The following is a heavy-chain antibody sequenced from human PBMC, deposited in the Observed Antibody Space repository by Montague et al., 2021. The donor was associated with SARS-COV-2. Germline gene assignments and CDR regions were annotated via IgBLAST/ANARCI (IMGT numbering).Heavy chain of an antibody. CDR1: GGSITSFY. D-gene: IGHD3-3*01. CDR2: IFPRGSA. CDR3: ARERRPTHGFLEWGAPRDYHYYDSVDV. Sequence: SETLSLTCTVSGGSITSFYWSWIRQSPGEGLEWIGDIFPRGSANYNPALKSRVTISVDTSQNLISLHMRSVAAGDTAVYHCARERRPTHGFLEWGAPRDYHYYDSVDVWGKGTAVIVSS. J-gene: IGHJ6*04. V-gene: IGHV4-59*01.